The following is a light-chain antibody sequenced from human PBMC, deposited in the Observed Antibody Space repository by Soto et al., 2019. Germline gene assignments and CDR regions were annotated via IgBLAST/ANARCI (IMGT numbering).Light chain of an antibody. CDR3: RSYTCISTRV. Sequence: QSALTQPASVSGSPGQSITISCTGTSSDVGSYNYVSWYQQHPGKAPKLMIYEVSNRPSGVSNRFSGSKSGNTASLTISGLQPEDEANYYCRSYTCISTRVFGGGTQLTVL. CDR1: SSDVGSYNY. CDR2: EVS. J-gene: IGLJ7*01. V-gene: IGLV2-14*01.